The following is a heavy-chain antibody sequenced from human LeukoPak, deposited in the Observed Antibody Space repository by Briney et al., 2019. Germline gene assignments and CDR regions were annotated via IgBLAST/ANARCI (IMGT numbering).Heavy chain of an antibody. D-gene: IGHD3-10*01. Sequence: SETLSHTCTVSGGSISSYYWSWIRQPPGKGLEWIGYIYYSGSTNYNPSLKSRVTISVDTSKNQFSLKLSSVTAADTAVYYCARSEDVWFGELPGWFDPWGQGTLVTVSS. CDR2: IYYSGST. J-gene: IGHJ5*02. CDR3: ARSEDVWFGELPGWFDP. V-gene: IGHV4-59*01. CDR1: GGSISSYY.